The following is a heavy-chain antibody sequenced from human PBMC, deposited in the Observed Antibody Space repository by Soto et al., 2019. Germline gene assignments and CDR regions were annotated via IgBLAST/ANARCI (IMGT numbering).Heavy chain of an antibody. Sequence: GGSLRLSCAASGFTFSSYSMNWVRQAPGKGLEWVSYISSSSSTIYYADSVKGRFTISRDNAKNSLYLQMNSLRAEDTVVYYCARDGRDDILTGYYLPGQVAFDIWGQGTMVTVSS. CDR2: ISSSSSTI. J-gene: IGHJ3*02. CDR3: ARDGRDDILTGYYLPGQVAFDI. V-gene: IGHV3-48*01. D-gene: IGHD3-9*01. CDR1: GFTFSSYS.